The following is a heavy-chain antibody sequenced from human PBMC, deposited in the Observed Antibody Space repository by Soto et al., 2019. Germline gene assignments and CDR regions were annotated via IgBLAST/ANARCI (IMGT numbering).Heavy chain of an antibody. CDR2: ITGPGGST. V-gene: IGHV3-23*01. CDR1: GFTFSNCA. D-gene: IGHD6-19*01. Sequence: GGSLRLSCAPSGFTFSNCAMSWVRQAPGKGLQWVSAITGPGGSTYYADSVKGRFTISRDNSKNTLYLQMNSLRAEDTAIYYYAKDKMAQWLVGGYFDYWGQGALVTVSS. CDR3: AKDKMAQWLVGGYFDY. J-gene: IGHJ4*02.